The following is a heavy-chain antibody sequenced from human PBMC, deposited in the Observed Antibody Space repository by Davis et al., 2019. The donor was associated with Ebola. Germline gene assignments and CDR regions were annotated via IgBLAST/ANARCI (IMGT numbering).Heavy chain of an antibody. V-gene: IGHV1-8*02. Sequence: ASVQVSCKASGYTFTSYGISWVRHATGQGLEWMGWMNPNSGNTGYAQKFQGRVTVTRNTSISTAYMELSSLTADDTAVYYCARTKSHRWGTISSWFDPWGQGTLVTVSS. CDR1: GYTFTSYG. CDR3: ARTKSHRWGTISSWFDP. D-gene: IGHD2-8*01. CDR2: MNPNSGNT. J-gene: IGHJ5*02.